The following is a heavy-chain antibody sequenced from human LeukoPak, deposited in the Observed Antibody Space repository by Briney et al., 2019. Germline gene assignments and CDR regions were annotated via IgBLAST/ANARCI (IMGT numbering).Heavy chain of an antibody. CDR1: GLTYGYSA. D-gene: IGHD3-10*01. V-gene: IGHV3-73*01. CDR3: TSQGSMVRGVILKEFDY. J-gene: IGHJ4*02. CDR2: IRSKANSYAT. Sequence: GGSLNDTCAASGLTYGYSAMHWLRPACGKELEWVGRIRSKANSYATAYGASVKGRFNIHRDDSKNTVYLQMNSLRTEDAAVYYCTSQGSMVRGVILKEFDYWGQGTLVTVCS.